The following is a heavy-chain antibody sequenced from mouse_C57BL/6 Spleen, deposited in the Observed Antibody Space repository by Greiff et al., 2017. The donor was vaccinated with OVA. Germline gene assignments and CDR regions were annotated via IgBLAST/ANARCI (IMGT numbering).Heavy chain of an antibody. CDR2: IYPGDGDT. J-gene: IGHJ3*01. CDR1: GYAFSSSW. D-gene: IGHD1-1*01. V-gene: IGHV1-82*01. CDR3: APYYYGVFAY. Sequence: VKLQESGPELVKPGASVKISCKASGYAFSSSWMNWVKQRPGKGLEWIGRIYPGDGDTNYNGKFKGKATLTADKSSSTAYMQLSGLTSEDSAVYFCAPYYYGVFAYWGQGTLVTVSA.